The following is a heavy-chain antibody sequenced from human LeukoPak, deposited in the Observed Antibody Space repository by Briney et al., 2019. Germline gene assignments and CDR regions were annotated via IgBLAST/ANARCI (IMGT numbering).Heavy chain of an antibody. V-gene: IGHV3-23*01. D-gene: IGHD2/OR15-2a*01. J-gene: IGHJ5*02. CDR3: AKKHSTGLDP. CDR2: ISPSGGIT. Sequence: GGSLRLSCAASGFTFSSHGMNWVRQAPGKGLEWVSGISPSGGITYYTDSVKGRFTISRDNSKNTLYRQMNSLRAEDSAVYYCAKKHSTGLDPWGQGTLVTVSS. CDR1: GFTFSSHG.